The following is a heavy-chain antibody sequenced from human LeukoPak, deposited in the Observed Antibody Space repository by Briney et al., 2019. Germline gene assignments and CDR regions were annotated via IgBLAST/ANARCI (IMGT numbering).Heavy chain of an antibody. V-gene: IGHV3-9*01. CDR2: ISWSGDRM. J-gene: IGHJ4*02. Sequence: GGSLRLSCAASGFTFDDYAMHWVRQAPGKGLEWVSSISWSGDRMGYADAVKGRFTISRDNAKNSLFLQMSSLRVEDTALYYCAKDLGGSATTVWGQGTLVTVSS. D-gene: IGHD2-2*01. CDR3: AKDLGGSATTV. CDR1: GFTFDDYA.